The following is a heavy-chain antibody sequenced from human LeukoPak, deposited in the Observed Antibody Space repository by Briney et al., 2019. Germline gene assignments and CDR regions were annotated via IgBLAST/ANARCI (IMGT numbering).Heavy chain of an antibody. J-gene: IGHJ4*02. Sequence: SETLSLTCTVSGGSISSGGYYWSWIRQHPGKGLEWIGYIYYSGSTNYNPSLKSRVTISVDTSKNQFSLKLSSVTAADTAVYYCARGDSSGYFFDYWGQGTLVTVSS. CDR1: GGSISSGGYY. V-gene: IGHV4-31*03. D-gene: IGHD3-22*01. CDR3: ARGDSSGYFFDY. CDR2: IYYSGST.